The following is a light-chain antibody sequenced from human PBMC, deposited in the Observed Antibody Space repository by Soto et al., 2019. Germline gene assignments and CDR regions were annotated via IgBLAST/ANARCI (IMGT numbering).Light chain of an antibody. J-gene: IGKJ4*01. CDR3: KQYGRSPLT. V-gene: IGKV3-20*01. Sequence: EIVLTQSPGTLSLSPGERATLSCRASQSVSSSYLAWYQQKPGQAHRLLIYGASSRATGIPDRFSGSGSGTDFTLTISRVEPEDFAVYYCKQYGRSPLTFGGGTKVEIK. CDR2: GAS. CDR1: QSVSSSY.